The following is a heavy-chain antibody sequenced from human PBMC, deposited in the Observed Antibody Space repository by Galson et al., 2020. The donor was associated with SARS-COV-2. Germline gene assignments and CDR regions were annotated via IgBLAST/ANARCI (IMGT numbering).Heavy chain of an antibody. Sequence: PGGSLRLSCAASGFTFDDYAMHWVRQAPGKGLEWVSGISWNSGSIGYADSVKGRFTISRDNAKNSLYLQMNSLRAEDTALYYCAIGGEGWYDNWGQGTLVTVSS. CDR2: ISWNSGSI. D-gene: IGHD6-19*01. J-gene: IGHJ4*02. CDR1: GFTFDDYA. V-gene: IGHV3-9*01. CDR3: AIGGEGWYDN.